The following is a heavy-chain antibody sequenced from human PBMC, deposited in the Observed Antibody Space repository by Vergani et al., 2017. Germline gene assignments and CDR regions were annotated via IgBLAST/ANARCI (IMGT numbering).Heavy chain of an antibody. Sequence: QVQLVESGGGVVQPGRSLRLSCAASGFTFSSYGMHWVRQAPGKGLEWVAVIWYDGSNKYYADSVKGRFTISRDNSKNTLYLQMNSLRAEDTAVYYCAGEGLSDSSSAVFDYWGQGTLVTVSS. CDR2: IWYDGSNK. V-gene: IGHV3-33*01. CDR1: GFTFSSYG. J-gene: IGHJ4*02. CDR3: AGEGLSDSSSAVFDY. D-gene: IGHD6-6*01.